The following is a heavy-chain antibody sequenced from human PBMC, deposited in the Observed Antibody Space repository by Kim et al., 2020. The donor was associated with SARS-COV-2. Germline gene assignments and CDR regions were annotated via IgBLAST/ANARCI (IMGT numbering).Heavy chain of an antibody. CDR3: AKDSEYTATWYIYFDS. Sequence: DSVKGRFSISRDNSKNIVYLQINNLRAEDMAVYYCAKDSEYTATWYIYFDSWGLGTLVTVSS. J-gene: IGHJ4*02. V-gene: IGHV3-23*01. D-gene: IGHD6-13*01.